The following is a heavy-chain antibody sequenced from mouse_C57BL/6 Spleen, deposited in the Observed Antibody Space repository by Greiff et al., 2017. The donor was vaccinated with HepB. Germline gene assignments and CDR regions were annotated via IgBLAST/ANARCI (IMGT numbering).Heavy chain of an antibody. J-gene: IGHJ2*01. CDR2: FYPGSGSI. Sequence: QVQLQQSGAELVKPGASVKLSCKASGYTFTEYTIHWVKQRPGQGLEWIGWFYPGSGSIKYNEKFKDKATLTEDKSSSTVYMELSRLTSEDSAVYGCERHEEDGAPYDYGSRDGYFDTWGQGTTLTVSS. CDR1: GYTFTEYT. V-gene: IGHV1-62-2*01. D-gene: IGHD1-1*01. CDR3: ERHEEDGAPYDYGSRDGYFDT.